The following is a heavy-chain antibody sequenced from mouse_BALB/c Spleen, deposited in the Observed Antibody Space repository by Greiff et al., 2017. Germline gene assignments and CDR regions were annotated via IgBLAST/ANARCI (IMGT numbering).Heavy chain of an antibody. V-gene: IGHV3-2*02. CDR2: ISYSGST. Sequence: EVQLQESGPGLVKPSQSLSLTCTVTGYSITSDYAWNWIRQFPGNKLEWMGYISYSGSTSYNPSLKSRISITRDTSKNQFFLQLNSVTTEDTATYYCARGGYDPYFDYWGQGTTLTVAS. D-gene: IGHD2-2*01. CDR3: ARGGYDPYFDY. CDR1: GYSITSDYA. J-gene: IGHJ2*01.